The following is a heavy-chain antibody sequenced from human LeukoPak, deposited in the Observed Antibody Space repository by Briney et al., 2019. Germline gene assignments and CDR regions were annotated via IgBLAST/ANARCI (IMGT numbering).Heavy chain of an antibody. D-gene: IGHD1-26*01. Sequence: GASVKVSCKASGGTFSSYAISWVRQAPGQGLEWMGIINPSGGSTSYAQKFQGRVTMTRDTSTSTVYMELSSLRSEDTAVYYCARDTSATGYPDYWGQGTLVTVSS. CDR2: INPSGGST. CDR1: GGTFSSYA. V-gene: IGHV1-46*01. CDR3: ARDTSATGYPDY. J-gene: IGHJ4*02.